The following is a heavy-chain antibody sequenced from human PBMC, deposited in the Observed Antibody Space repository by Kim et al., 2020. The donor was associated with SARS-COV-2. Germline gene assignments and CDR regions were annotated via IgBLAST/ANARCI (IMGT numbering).Heavy chain of an antibody. CDR1: GFTFSDYT. V-gene: IGHV3-49*03. D-gene: IGHD3-9*01. CDR2: IRSKANGGTT. Sequence: GGSLRLSCAASGFTFSDYTVSWFRQAPGKGLEWVAFIRSKANGGTTAYAVTGQGSFTIESEAYKSIAYIQMHSLKDKATADYASATLKGWTYYDDLTDV. CDR3: ATLKGWTYYDDLTDV. J-gene: IGHJ3*01.